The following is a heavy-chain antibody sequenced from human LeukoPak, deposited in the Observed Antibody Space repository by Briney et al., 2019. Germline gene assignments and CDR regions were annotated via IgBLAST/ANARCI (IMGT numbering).Heavy chain of an antibody. J-gene: IGHJ4*02. D-gene: IGHD6-19*01. CDR2: IDWDDDK. CDR1: VFSLSTSAMR. Sequence: SGPTLVNPTQTLTLTCTFSVFSLSTSAMRLRWIRQPPVKTLEWLGRIDWDDDKFYSTSLKTRLTISKDTSKNQVVLTMTSMDPVDTATYYCARIVSETSSGWYYFDYWGQGTLVTVSS. V-gene: IGHV2-70*04. CDR3: ARIVSETSSGWYYFDY.